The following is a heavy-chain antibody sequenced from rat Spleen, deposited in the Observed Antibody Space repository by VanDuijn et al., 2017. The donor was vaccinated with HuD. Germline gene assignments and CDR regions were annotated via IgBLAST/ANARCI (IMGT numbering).Heavy chain of an antibody. Sequence: EVQLVESGGGLVQPGRSLKLSCVASGFTFSNYWMTWLRQAPGKGLEWVASITNAAGKVYYRDSVKGRFTMSRDNAKSTLYLHMDSLRSEDTATYYCAMHGLTGHGWFAYWGQGTLVTVSS. CDR2: ITNAAGKV. CDR1: GFTFSNYW. V-gene: IGHV5-31*01. CDR3: AMHGLTGHGWFAY. D-gene: IGHD5-1*01. J-gene: IGHJ3*01.